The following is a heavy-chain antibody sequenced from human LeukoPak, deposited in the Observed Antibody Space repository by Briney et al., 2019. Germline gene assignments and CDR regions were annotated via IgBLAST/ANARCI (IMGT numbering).Heavy chain of an antibody. CDR2: IYYSGST. CDR3: ASSPAYYYDSSGYLGNAEYFQH. D-gene: IGHD3-22*01. J-gene: IGHJ1*01. Sequence: SETLSLTCTVSGGSISSGGYYWSWIRQHPGKGLEWIGYIYYSGSTYYNPSLKSRVTIPVDTSKNQFSLKLSSVTAADTAVYYCASSPAYYYDSSGYLGNAEYFQHWGQGTLVTVSS. V-gene: IGHV4-31*03. CDR1: GGSISSGGYY.